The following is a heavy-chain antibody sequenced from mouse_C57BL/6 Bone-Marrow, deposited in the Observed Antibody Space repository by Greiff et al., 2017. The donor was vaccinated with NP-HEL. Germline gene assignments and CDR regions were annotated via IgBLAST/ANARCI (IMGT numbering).Heavy chain of an antibody. CDR3: ARGGYYSHSYYAMDY. V-gene: IGHV1-50*01. J-gene: IGHJ4*01. CDR1: GYTFTSYW. D-gene: IGHD2-12*01. Sequence: QVQLQQPGAELVKPGASVKLSCKASGYTFTSYWMQWVKQRPGQGLEWIGEIDPSDSYTNYNQKFKGKATLTVDTSSSTAYMQLSSLTSEDSAVYYCARGGYYSHSYYAMDYWGQGTSVTVSS. CDR2: IDPSDSYT.